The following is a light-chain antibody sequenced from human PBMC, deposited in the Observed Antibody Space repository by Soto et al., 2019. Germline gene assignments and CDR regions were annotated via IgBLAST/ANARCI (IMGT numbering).Light chain of an antibody. CDR3: ASYTSSSTYV. J-gene: IGLJ1*01. V-gene: IGLV2-14*03. CDR1: SSDVGNYNY. Sequence: QSVLTQPASVSGSPGQSITISCTGSSSDVGNYNYVSWYQQHPGKAPKLMIYDVSARPSGVSNRFSGSKSGNTASLTISGLQAEDEADYFCASYTSSSTYVFGTGTRSPS. CDR2: DVS.